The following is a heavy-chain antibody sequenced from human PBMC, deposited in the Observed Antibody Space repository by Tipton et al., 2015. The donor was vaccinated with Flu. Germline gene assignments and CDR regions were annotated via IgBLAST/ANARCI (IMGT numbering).Heavy chain of an antibody. V-gene: IGHV4-34*01. CDR2: INHSGRT. D-gene: IGHD6-13*01. CDR1: GGSFSGYY. Sequence: TLSLTCAVYGGSFSGYYWSWIRQPPGKGLEWIGEINHSGRTNYNPSLKSRVTISVDTSKNQFSLKLSSVTAADTAVYYCASQYSSSWYAAFDIWGQGTMVTGSS. CDR3: ASQYSSSWYAAFDI. J-gene: IGHJ3*02.